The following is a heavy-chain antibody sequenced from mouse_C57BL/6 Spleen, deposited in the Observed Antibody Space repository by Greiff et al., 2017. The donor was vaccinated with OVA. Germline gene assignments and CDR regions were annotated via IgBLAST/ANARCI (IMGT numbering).Heavy chain of an antibody. CDR1: GFNIKDYY. V-gene: IGHV14-2*01. Sequence: EVKLMESGAELVKPGASVKLSCTASGFNIKDYYMHWVKQRTEPGLEWLGRIDPEDGDNNYAPKFPGKATITADTSSNTAYLQLSSLTSEDTAVYYSARSYWLDDWGQGTTLTVSS. CDR3: ARSYWLDD. J-gene: IGHJ2*01. CDR2: IDPEDGDN. D-gene: IGHD1-1*01.